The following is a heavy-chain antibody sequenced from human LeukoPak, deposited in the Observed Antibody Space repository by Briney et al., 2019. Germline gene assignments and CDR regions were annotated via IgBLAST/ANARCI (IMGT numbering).Heavy chain of an antibody. Sequence: GGSLRLSCAASGFTFSSYSMNWVRQAPGKGLEWVSYISSSSSTIYYADSVKGRFTISRDNAKNSLYLQMNSLRAEDTAVYYCARGHYDFWSGGSGSEGDYWGQGTLVTVSS. D-gene: IGHD3-3*01. CDR3: ARGHYDFWSGGSGSEGDY. J-gene: IGHJ4*02. V-gene: IGHV3-48*01. CDR1: GFTFSSYS. CDR2: ISSSSSTI.